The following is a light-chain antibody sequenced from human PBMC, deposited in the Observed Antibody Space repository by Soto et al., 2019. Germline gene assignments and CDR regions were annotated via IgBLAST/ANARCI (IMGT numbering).Light chain of an antibody. J-gene: IGLJ2*01. CDR3: SSYTTSSTLL. V-gene: IGLV2-14*01. Sequence: QSALTQPASVSGSTGQSITISCTGTSSDLGDYNYVAWYQQHPGKAPKLMIYDVSNRPSGVSNRFSGSKSGNTASLTISGLQAEDEADYYCSSYTTSSTLLFGGGTKLTVL. CDR2: DVS. CDR1: SSDLGDYNY.